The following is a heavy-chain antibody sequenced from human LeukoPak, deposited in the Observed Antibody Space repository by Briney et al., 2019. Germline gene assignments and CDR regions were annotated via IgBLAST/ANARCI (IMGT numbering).Heavy chain of an antibody. Sequence: SETLSLTCTVSGGSISSSSYYWGWIRQPPGTGLEWIGSIYYSGSTYYNPSLKSRVTISVDTSKNQFSLKLSSVTAADTAVYYCARLRYYGSGSYRYYYYYMDVWGKGTTVTISS. CDR3: ARLRYYGSGSYRYYYYYMDV. V-gene: IGHV4-39*01. D-gene: IGHD3-10*01. J-gene: IGHJ6*03. CDR2: IYYSGST. CDR1: GGSISSSSYY.